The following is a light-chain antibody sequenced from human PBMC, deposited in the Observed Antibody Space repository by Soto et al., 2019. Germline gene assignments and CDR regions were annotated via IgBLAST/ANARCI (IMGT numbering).Light chain of an antibody. J-gene: IGLJ2*01. CDR3: SSYTSTSTVV. Sequence: QSALTQPASVSGSPGQSITISCTGTSSDVGGYNFVSWYQQHPGKAPELMFYDVTNRPSGISNRFSGSKSGNTASLTISGLQAEDEAVYYCSSYTSTSTVVFGGGTKLTVL. V-gene: IGLV2-14*01. CDR2: DVT. CDR1: SSDVGGYNF.